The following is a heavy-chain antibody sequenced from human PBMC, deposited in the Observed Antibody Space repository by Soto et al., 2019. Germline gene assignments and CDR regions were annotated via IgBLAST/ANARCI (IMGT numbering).Heavy chain of an antibody. CDR1: GGTFSSYT. Sequence: ASVKVSCKASGGTFSSYTISWVRQAPGQGLEWMGRIIPILGIANYAQKFQGRVTITADKSTSTAYMELSSLRSEDTAVYYCARVGRYSGYDSQAFDIWGQGTMVTVSS. CDR3: ARVGRYSGYDSQAFDI. J-gene: IGHJ3*02. CDR2: IIPILGIA. D-gene: IGHD5-12*01. V-gene: IGHV1-69*02.